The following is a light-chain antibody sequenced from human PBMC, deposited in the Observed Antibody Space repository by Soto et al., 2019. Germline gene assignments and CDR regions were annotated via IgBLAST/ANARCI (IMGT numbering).Light chain of an antibody. Sequence: DIQMTPSLSALSASVGDRVTITCRASQSISSWLAWYQQKPGKAPKLLIYKASSLESGVPSRFSGSGSGTEFTLTISSLQPDDFATYYCQQYNSYSWTFGQGTKVDIK. CDR2: KAS. J-gene: IGKJ1*01. CDR1: QSISSW. CDR3: QQYNSYSWT. V-gene: IGKV1-5*03.